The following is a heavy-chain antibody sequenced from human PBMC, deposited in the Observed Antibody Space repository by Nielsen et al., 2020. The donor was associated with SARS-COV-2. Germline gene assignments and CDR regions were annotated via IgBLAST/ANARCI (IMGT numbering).Heavy chain of an antibody. Sequence: ASVKVSCKASGYTFTSYAMHWVRQAPGQRLEWMGWINAGNGNTKYSQKFQERVTITRDMSTSTAYMELSSLRSEDTAVYYCAAPYCSSTSCSDAFDIWGQGTMVTVSS. CDR3: AAPYCSSTSCSDAFDI. CDR2: INAGNGNT. J-gene: IGHJ3*02. D-gene: IGHD2-2*01. CDR1: GYTFTSYA. V-gene: IGHV1-3*01.